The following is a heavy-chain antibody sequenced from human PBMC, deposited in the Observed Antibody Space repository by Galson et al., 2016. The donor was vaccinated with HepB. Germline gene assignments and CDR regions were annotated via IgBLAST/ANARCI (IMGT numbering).Heavy chain of an antibody. D-gene: IGHD3-22*01. V-gene: IGHV3-23*01. CDR3: TMISWSTSSGFGF. CDR2: VSGSGDNT. J-gene: IGHJ4*02. Sequence: SLRLSCAASGISFDSHGMHWVRQAPGKGLEWVSAVSGSGDNTYYADSVKGRFTISRDNSRNTVYVQINSLRAEDTAIYYCTMISWSTSSGFGFWGQGTRVTVSS. CDR1: GISFDSHG.